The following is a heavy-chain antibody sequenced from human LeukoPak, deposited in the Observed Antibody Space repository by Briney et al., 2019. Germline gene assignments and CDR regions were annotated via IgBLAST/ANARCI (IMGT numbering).Heavy chain of an antibody. V-gene: IGHV4-30-4*01. D-gene: IGHD3-10*01. CDR3: ARAYYGSGRGMVSYWFDP. CDR1: GGSISSGDYY. Sequence: SETLSLTCTVSGGSISSGDYYWSWIRQPPGKGLEWIGYIYYSGSTYSNPSLKCRVTISVDTSKNQFSLKLSSVTAADTAVYYCARAYYGSGRGMVSYWFDPWGQGTLVTVSS. J-gene: IGHJ5*02. CDR2: IYYSGST.